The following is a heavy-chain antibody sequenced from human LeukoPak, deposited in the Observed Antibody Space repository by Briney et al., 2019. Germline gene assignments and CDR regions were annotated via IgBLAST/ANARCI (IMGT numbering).Heavy chain of an antibody. J-gene: IGHJ4*02. V-gene: IGHV3-64*01. D-gene: IGHD1-14*01. CDR2: ISSNGGST. Sequence: GGSLRLSCAASGFTFSSYAMHWVRQAPGKGLEYVSAISSNGGSTYYAHSVKGRFTISRDNSKNTLYLQMNSLRAEDTAVYYCAKPARTDYADYWGQGALVTVSS. CDR1: GFTFSSYA. CDR3: AKPARTDYADY.